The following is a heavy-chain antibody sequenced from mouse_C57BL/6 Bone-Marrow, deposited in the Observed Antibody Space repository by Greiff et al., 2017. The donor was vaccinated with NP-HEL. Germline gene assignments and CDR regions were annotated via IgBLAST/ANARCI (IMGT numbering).Heavy chain of an antibody. D-gene: IGHD1-1*01. J-gene: IGHJ2*01. V-gene: IGHV1-81*01. CDR3: AMYYGSSFEG. CDR2: IYPRGGNT. CDR1: GYTFTSYG. Sequence: VQLQQSGAELARPGASVKLSCTASGYTFTSYGISWVKQRTGPGLEWIGEIYPRGGNTYYNEKFKGKSTLTADKSSSPAYMQLRSLPSEDSAVYGSAMYYGSSFEGWGKGTTLTVAS.